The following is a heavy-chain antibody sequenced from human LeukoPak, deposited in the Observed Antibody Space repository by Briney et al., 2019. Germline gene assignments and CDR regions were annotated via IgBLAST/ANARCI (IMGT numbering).Heavy chain of an antibody. Sequence: PGGSLRLSCAASGFTFSIYAMSWVSQAPGKGLEWVSTISDSGGSTYYADSVKGRFTISRDNSKNTLYLQVNSLRAEDTAVYYCARFGVYDYGDYVGQGTLVTVSS. J-gene: IGHJ4*02. D-gene: IGHD3-10*01. CDR3: ARFGVYDYGDY. V-gene: IGHV3-23*01. CDR2: ISDSGGST. CDR1: GFTFSIYA.